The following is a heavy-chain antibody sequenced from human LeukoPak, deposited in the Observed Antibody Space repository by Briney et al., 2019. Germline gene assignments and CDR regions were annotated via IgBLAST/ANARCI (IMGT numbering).Heavy chain of an antibody. CDR1: GFTFTSAW. V-gene: IGHV3-48*04. Sequence: GGSLRLSCAASGFTFTSAWMNWVRQAPGKGLEWISYISSSGSTIYYADPVKGRFTISRDNAKNSLYLQMNSLRAEDTALYYCARDLGAGNWFDPWGQGTLVSVSS. J-gene: IGHJ5*02. D-gene: IGHD3-16*01. CDR2: ISSSGSTI. CDR3: ARDLGAGNWFDP.